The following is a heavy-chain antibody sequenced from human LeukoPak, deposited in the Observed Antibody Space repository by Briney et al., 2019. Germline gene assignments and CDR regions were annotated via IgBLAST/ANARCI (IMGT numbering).Heavy chain of an antibody. V-gene: IGHV5-51*01. Sequence: GESLKISCKGSGYSFTSYWIGWVRQVPGKGLEWMGIIYPGDSDTRYSPSFQGQVAISADKSINTAYLQWSSLKASDTAMYYCARLANDAFDIWGQGTMVTVSS. J-gene: IGHJ3*02. CDR1: GYSFTSYW. CDR2: IYPGDSDT. CDR3: ARLANDAFDI.